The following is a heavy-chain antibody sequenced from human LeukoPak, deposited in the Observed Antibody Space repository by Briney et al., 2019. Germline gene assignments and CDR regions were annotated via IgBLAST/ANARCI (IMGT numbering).Heavy chain of an antibody. Sequence: PGGSLRPSCSASGFTFSSSPMHWVRQAPGKGLEYVSAITNDGGSTYSADSVKGRFTISRDNSKNTLYLQMSSLRPDDTAVYYCVKPQYSSGWLGYWGQGTLVTVSS. J-gene: IGHJ4*02. V-gene: IGHV3-64D*06. CDR3: VKPQYSSGWLGY. CDR1: GFTFSSSP. D-gene: IGHD6-19*01. CDR2: ITNDGGST.